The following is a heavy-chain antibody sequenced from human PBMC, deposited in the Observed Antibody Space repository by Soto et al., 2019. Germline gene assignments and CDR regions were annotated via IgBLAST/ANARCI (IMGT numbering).Heavy chain of an antibody. CDR2: IYWDDDK. CDR1: GFSLSTSGVG. D-gene: IGHD3-22*01. CDR3: AHDSSGLYGMDV. J-gene: IGHJ6*02. V-gene: IGHV2-5*02. Sequence: QITLKESGPTLVKPTQTLTLTCTFSGFSLSTSGVGVAWIRQPRGKALEWLALIYWDDDKRYSPSLKSRLTINKDTSKNQVVLTMTNMDPVDTGTYYCAHDSSGLYGMDVWGQGTTVTVSS.